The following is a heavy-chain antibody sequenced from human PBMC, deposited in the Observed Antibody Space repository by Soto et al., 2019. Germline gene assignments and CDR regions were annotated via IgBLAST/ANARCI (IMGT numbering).Heavy chain of an antibody. J-gene: IGHJ4*02. CDR2: INAGNGNT. Sequence: ASVKVSCKASGNTFTSYAMHWVRQAPGQRLEWMGWINAGNGNTKYSQKFQGRVTITRDTSASTAYMELSSLRSEDTAVYYCARDMGFGLSDYWGQGTLVTVSS. CDR3: ARDMGFGLSDY. CDR1: GNTFTSYA. D-gene: IGHD3-10*01. V-gene: IGHV1-3*01.